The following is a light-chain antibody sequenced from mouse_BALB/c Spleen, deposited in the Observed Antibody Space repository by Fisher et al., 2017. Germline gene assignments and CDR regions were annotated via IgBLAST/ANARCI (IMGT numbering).Light chain of an antibody. CDR1: SSVSY. J-gene: IGKJ2*01. CDR2: DTS. V-gene: IGKV4-59*01. CDR3: QQNNEDPYMYT. Sequence: IVLTQSPAIMSASPGEKVTMTCSASSSVSYMHWYQQKSGTSPKRWIYDTSKLASGVPARFSGSGSRTDFTLTIDPVEADDAATYYCQQNNEDPYMYTFGGGTKLEIK.